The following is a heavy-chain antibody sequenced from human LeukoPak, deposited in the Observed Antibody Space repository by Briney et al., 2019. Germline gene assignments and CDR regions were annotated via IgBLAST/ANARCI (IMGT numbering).Heavy chain of an antibody. CDR3: ARGRRIAARRMIGPYFDY. CDR2: IYTSGST. Sequence: SETLSLTCTVSGGSISSGSYYWSWIRQPAGKGLEWIGRIYTSGSTNYNPSLKSRVTISVDTSKNQFSLKLSSVTAVDTAVYYCARGRRIAARRMIGPYFDYWGQGTLVTVSS. V-gene: IGHV4-61*02. CDR1: GGSISSGSYY. D-gene: IGHD6-6*01. J-gene: IGHJ4*02.